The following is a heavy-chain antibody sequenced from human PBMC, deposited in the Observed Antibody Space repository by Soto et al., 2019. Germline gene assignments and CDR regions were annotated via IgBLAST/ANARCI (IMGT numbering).Heavy chain of an antibody. CDR2: IIPIFGTA. J-gene: IGHJ5*02. CDR3: ARDIVVVLAATGLLGFDP. D-gene: IGHD2-15*01. CDR1: GGTFSSYA. V-gene: IGHV1-69*01. Sequence: QVQLVQSGAEVKKPGSSVKVSCKASGGTFSSYAISWVRQAPGQGLEWMGGIIPIFGTANYAQKFQGRVTITADESTSTAYMERGSVRSEDTAVYYCARDIVVVLAATGLLGFDPWGQGTLVTVSS.